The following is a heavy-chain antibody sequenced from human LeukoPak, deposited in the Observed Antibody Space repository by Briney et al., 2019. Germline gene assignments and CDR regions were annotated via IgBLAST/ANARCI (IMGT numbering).Heavy chain of an antibody. Sequence: GGSLRLSCAASGFIFSDYWMTWVRQAPGKGLEWVGNMKKDGSEKYYVESLKGRFTISRDNVKNSLYLQMNSLRVEDTAVYYCARDLQDGVPTAYWGRGTLVIVS. CDR2: MKKDGSEK. J-gene: IGHJ4*02. CDR1: GFIFSDYW. D-gene: IGHD4-17*01. CDR3: ARDLQDGVPTAY. V-gene: IGHV3-7*01.